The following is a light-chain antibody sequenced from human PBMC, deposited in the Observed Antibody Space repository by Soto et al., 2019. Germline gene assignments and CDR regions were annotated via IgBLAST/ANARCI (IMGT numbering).Light chain of an antibody. J-gene: IGLJ1*01. CDR3: SSYTSSSTYV. CDR2: DVS. V-gene: IGLV2-14*01. Sequence: QSALTQPASVSGSPGQSITISCTGTSSDVGGYSYVSWYQQHPGKAPKLIIYDVSNRPSGVSNRFSGSKSGNTASLTISGLQAENEADYYCSSYTSSSTYVFGTGTKVTVL. CDR1: SSDVGGYSY.